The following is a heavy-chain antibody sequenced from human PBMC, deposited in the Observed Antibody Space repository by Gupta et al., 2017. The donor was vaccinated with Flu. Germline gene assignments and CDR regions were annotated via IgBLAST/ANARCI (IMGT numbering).Heavy chain of an antibody. CDR3: ARFSRGGNYDV. CDR1: GYKFTSYW. D-gene: IGHD4-23*01. CDR2: IYPGDSDV. V-gene: IGHV5-51*01. Sequence: EVQLLQSGAEVKKPGESLKIPCKSSGYKFTSYWIGWVRQMPGKGLEWMGIIYPGDSDVRYSPSFEGQVIISVDKSSDTTFLHLNNLQASDTATFYCARFSRGGNYDVWGRGTLVTVSS. J-gene: IGHJ2*01.